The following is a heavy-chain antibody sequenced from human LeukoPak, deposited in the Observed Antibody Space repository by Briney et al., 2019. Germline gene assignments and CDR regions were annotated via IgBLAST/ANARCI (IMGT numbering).Heavy chain of an antibody. CDR3: ARLGYCSGGSCYESYGMDV. V-gene: IGHV3-48*02. D-gene: IGHD2-15*01. Sequence: PGGSLRLSCAASGFTFSDFAMNWVRQAPGKGLEWVSYISSSSSTIYYADSVKGRFTISRDNAKNSLYLQMNSLRDEDTAVYYCARLGYCSGGSCYESYGMDVWGQGTTVTVSS. CDR1: GFTFSDFA. CDR2: ISSSSSTI. J-gene: IGHJ6*02.